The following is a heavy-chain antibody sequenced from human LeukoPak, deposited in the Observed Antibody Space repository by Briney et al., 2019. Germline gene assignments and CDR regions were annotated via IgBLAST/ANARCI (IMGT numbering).Heavy chain of an antibody. V-gene: IGHV3-23*01. J-gene: IGHJ6*03. D-gene: IGHD3-10*01. Sequence: GGSLRLSCAASGFSFSSYAITWVRQAPGKGLKWFSAISGSGDSTYYSDSVKGRFTISRHNSKNTLYLQMNSLRAEDTAVYYCAKDPWRPSSGPYMDVWGKGTTVTVSS. CDR3: AKDPWRPSSGPYMDV. CDR2: ISGSGDST. CDR1: GFSFSSYA.